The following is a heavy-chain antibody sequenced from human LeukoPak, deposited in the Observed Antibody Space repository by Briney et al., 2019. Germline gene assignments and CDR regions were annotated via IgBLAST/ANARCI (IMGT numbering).Heavy chain of an antibody. J-gene: IGHJ4*02. CDR2: ISGSGGST. D-gene: IGHD3-22*01. V-gene: IGHV3-23*01. CDR3: ARHAYHDDNSGYYFAY. CDR1: GFTFRSYG. Sequence: GGTLRLSCVASGFTFRSYGMSWVRQAPGKGLEWVSAISGSGGSTYYADSVKGRFTISRDNSKNTLYLQMNSLKASDTAMYYCARHAYHDDNSGYYFAYWGQGTLVTVSS.